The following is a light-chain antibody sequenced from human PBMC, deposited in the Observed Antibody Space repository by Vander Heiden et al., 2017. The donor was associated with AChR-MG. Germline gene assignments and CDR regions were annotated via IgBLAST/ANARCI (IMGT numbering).Light chain of an antibody. Sequence: EIVLTQSPGTLSLSPGARANLSCRASQSVSSSYLAWYQQKPGHAPSLLIYVASIRATGIPDRFSGSGSGTDFTLTISRLEPEYFAVDYCQQYGTTFGQGTKLEMK. CDR2: VAS. J-gene: IGKJ2*01. CDR3: QQYGTT. CDR1: QSVSSSY. V-gene: IGKV3-20*01.